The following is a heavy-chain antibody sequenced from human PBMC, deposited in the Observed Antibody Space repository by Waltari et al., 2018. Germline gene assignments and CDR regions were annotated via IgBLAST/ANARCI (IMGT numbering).Heavy chain of an antibody. D-gene: IGHD2-21*01. CDR2: ISSSSSTI. CDR3: AREVYCGGDCYGTAFDI. CDR1: GFPFSSYS. V-gene: IGHV3-48*02. Sequence: EVQLVESGGGLVQPGGSLRLSCAASGFPFSSYSMNWVRQAPGKGLEWVSYISSSSSTIYYADSVKGRFTISRDNAKNSLYLQMNSLRDEDTAVYYCAREVYCGGDCYGTAFDIWGQGTMVTVSS. J-gene: IGHJ3*02.